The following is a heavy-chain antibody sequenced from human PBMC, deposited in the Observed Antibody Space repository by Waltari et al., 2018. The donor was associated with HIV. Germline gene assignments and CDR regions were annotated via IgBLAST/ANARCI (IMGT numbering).Heavy chain of an antibody. CDR1: GGSISSSDYY. D-gene: IGHD3-3*01. Sequence: QLQMQESGPGLVKPSATLSLTCTVSGGSISSSDYYWGWIRHSPGKGLEWIGNIYYGGGPHYNPSLQGRVTISVDTSKNQFSLRLTSVTAADTAVYFCARPLRGHGFLAKLNYFDFWGQGALVTVSS. CDR2: IYYGGGP. CDR3: ARPLRGHGFLAKLNYFDF. J-gene: IGHJ4*02. V-gene: IGHV4-39*01.